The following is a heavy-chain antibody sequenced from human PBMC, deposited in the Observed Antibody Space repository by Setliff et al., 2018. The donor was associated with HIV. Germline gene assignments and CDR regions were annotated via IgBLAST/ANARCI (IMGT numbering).Heavy chain of an antibody. V-gene: IGHV4-59*08. Sequence: SETLSLTCTVSGGSISNYYWSWIRQPPGKGLEWIGCGYYSGITHYDPSLKSRVSISVDASKNQFSLRLDSVTVADTAVNFCARSSRGSLRDLDYWGPGTLVTVSS. CDR3: ARSSRGSLRDLDY. J-gene: IGHJ4*02. CDR1: GGSISNYY. D-gene: IGHD2-21*02. CDR2: GYYSGIT.